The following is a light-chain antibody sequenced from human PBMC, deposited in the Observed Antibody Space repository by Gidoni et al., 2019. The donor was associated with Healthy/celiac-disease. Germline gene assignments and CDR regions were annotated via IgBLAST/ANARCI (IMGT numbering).Light chain of an antibody. CDR2: GAS. V-gene: IGKV3-20*01. CDR3: QQYGSAPQLT. CDR1: QSVSSSY. Sequence: EMVLTQSPATLSLSQGETATLYCRASQSVSSSYLAWYQQKPGKDPRLLIYGASSRATGIPDRLSGSGSGTDFTLTISRLEPEDVAVYYCQQYGSAPQLTFGGGTKVEIK. J-gene: IGKJ4*01.